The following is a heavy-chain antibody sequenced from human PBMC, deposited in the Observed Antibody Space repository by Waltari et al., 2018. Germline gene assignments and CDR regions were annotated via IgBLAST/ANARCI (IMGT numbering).Heavy chain of an antibody. V-gene: IGHV1-2*04. CDR2: INPTSGGT. CDR1: GYTFTGYY. J-gene: IGHJ6*02. Sequence: QVQLVQSGAEVKKPGASVKVSCKASGYTFTGYYMHWVRQAPGQGREWMGWINPTSGGTNDAQKFQGWVTMTRDTSISTAYMELSRLRSDDTAVYYCARARSIAAVDYYGMDVWGQGTTVTVSS. D-gene: IGHD6-13*01. CDR3: ARARSIAAVDYYGMDV.